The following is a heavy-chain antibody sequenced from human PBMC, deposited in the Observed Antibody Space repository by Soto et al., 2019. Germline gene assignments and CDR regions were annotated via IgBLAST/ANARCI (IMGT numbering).Heavy chain of an antibody. CDR1: GVSISSYY. J-gene: IGHJ4*02. V-gene: IGHV4-59*01. CDR2: IYYSGST. CDR3: ARGTESTPRAVADPRSPVDY. D-gene: IGHD6-13*01. Sequence: SETLSLTCTVSGVSISSYYWSWIRQPPGKGLEWIGYIYYSGSTNYNPSLKSRVTISIDTSKNQFSLRLSSVTAADTAVYYCARGTESTPRAVADPRSPVDYWGQGTLVTVSS.